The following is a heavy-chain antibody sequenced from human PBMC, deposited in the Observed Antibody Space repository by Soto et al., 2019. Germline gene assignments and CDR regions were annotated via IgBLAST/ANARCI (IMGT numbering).Heavy chain of an antibody. CDR3: ARAKDSGSYLRRAFDI. J-gene: IGHJ3*02. D-gene: IGHD1-26*01. CDR2: IIPIFGTA. Sequence: SVKVSCKASGGTFSSYAISWVLQAPGQGLEWMGGIIPIFGTANYAQKFQGRVTITADESTSTAYMELSSLRSEDTAVYYCARAKDSGSYLRRAFDIWGQGTMVTVSS. CDR1: GGTFSSYA. V-gene: IGHV1-69*13.